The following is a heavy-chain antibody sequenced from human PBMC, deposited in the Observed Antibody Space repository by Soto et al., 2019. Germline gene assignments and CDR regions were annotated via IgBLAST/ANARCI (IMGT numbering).Heavy chain of an antibody. D-gene: IGHD4-17*01. CDR2: ISWDGGST. CDR3: AKGDDYGDFNYFDY. Sequence: DVQLVESGGVVVQPGGSLRLSCAASGFTFDDYTMHWVRQAPGKGLEWVSLISWDGGSTYYADSVKGRFTISRDNSKNSLYLQMNSLRTEDTALYYCAKGDDYGDFNYFDYWGQGTLVTVSS. V-gene: IGHV3-43*01. CDR1: GFTFDDYT. J-gene: IGHJ4*02.